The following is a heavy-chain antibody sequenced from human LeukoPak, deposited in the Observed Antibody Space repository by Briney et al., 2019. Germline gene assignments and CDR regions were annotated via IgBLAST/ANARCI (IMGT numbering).Heavy chain of an antibody. CDR2: IYYSGST. V-gene: IGHV4-39*01. Sequence: NPSETLSLTCTVSGGSISSSSYYWGWIRQPPGKGLEWIGSIYYSGSTYYNPSLKSRVTISVDMSKNQFSLKLSSVTAADTAVYYCARQSRVYDSIGYYTYYFAYWGQGTLVTVSS. CDR3: ARQSRVYDSIGYYTYYFAY. D-gene: IGHD3-22*01. J-gene: IGHJ4*02. CDR1: GGSISSSSYY.